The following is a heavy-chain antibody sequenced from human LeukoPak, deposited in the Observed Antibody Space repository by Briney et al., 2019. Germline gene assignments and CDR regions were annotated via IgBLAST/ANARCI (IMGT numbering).Heavy chain of an antibody. V-gene: IGHV4-39*01. D-gene: IGHD2-15*01. CDR3: ARRDCSGGSCYFQP. CDR2: IYYSGST. J-gene: IGHJ1*01. Sequence: SETQSLTCTVSGGSVSSSSHYWNWIRQPPGKGLEWIGSIYYSGSTNYNPSLQSRVTISVDTSKNQFSLRLSSVTAADTAMYYCARRDCSGGSCYFQPWGQGTLVTVSS. CDR1: GGSVSSSSHY.